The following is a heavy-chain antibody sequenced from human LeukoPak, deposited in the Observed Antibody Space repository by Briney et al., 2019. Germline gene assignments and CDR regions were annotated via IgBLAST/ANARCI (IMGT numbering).Heavy chain of an antibody. J-gene: IGHJ6*02. CDR3: ARSRYCTNGVCPQNYYGMDV. V-gene: IGHV3-48*01. Sequence: GGSLRLSCAASGFTFSSYSMNWVRQAPGKGLEWGSYISGSSSTIYYADSVKGRFTISRDNGKNTLYLQMNSLRAEDTAVYYCARSRYCTNGVCPQNYYGMDVWGQGTTVTVSS. CDR2: ISGSSSTI. D-gene: IGHD2-8*01. CDR1: GFTFSSYS.